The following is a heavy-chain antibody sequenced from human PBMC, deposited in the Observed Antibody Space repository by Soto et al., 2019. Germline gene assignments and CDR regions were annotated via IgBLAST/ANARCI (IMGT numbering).Heavy chain of an antibody. CDR3: ASPLWRVDYNWGYFDL. Sequence: QVQLVESGGGVVQPGRSLRLSCAASGFTFSSYAMHWVRQVPGKGLEWVAVISYDGSNKYYADSVKGRFTISRDNSKNTLYRQMNSLRAEDTAVYYCASPLWRVDYNWGYFDLWGRGTLVTFSS. D-gene: IGHD4-4*01. CDR1: GFTFSSYA. J-gene: IGHJ2*01. CDR2: ISYDGSNK. V-gene: IGHV3-30-3*01.